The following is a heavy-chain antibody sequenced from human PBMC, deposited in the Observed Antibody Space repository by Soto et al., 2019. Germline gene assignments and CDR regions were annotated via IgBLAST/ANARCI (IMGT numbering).Heavy chain of an antibody. CDR2: IYYSGST. Sequence: PSETLSLTCTVSGGSISSSSCYWGWIRQPPGKGLEWIGSIYYSGSTYYNPSLKSRVTISVDTSKNQFSLKLSSVTAADTAVYYCARHYYYDSSGSWFDPWGQGTLVTVSS. CDR1: GGSISSSSCY. J-gene: IGHJ5*02. CDR3: ARHYYYDSSGSWFDP. V-gene: IGHV4-39*01. D-gene: IGHD3-22*01.